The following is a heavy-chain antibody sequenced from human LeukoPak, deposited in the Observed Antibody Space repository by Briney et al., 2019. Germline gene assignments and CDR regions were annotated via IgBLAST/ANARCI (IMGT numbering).Heavy chain of an antibody. CDR3: ARGLTMIRGIRLFDY. J-gene: IGHJ4*02. D-gene: IGHD3-10*01. V-gene: IGHV4-39*01. CDR2: VSHSGSI. Sequence: PSETLSLTCTVSGGSISSSSYSWGWIRQPPGKGLEWIGSVSHSGSINYDPSLKNRVTISVDTSKNQFSLKLSSVTAADTAVYYCARGLTMIRGIRLFDYWGQGTLVTVSS. CDR1: GGSISSSSYS.